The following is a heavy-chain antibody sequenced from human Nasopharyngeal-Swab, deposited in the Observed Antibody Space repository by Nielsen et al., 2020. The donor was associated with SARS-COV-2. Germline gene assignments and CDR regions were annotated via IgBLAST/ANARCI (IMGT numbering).Heavy chain of an antibody. V-gene: IGHV3-30*03. J-gene: IGHJ4*02. CDR2: ISSDGSDK. D-gene: IGHD2-15*01. CDR1: RFTFSRWP. CDR3: ASLRADTPDFAY. Sequence: GESLKISCVASRFTFSRWPMHWVRQAPGKGLEWVTVISSDGSDKQYVDSVKGRFTISRDNSKNTLYLQVKSLRAEDTGVYYCASLRADTPDFAYWGQGTLVTVSS.